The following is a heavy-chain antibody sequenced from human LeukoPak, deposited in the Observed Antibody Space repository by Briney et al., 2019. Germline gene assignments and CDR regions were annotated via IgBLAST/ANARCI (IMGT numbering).Heavy chain of an antibody. CDR1: GYSFTSYW. V-gene: IGHV5-10-1*01. CDR2: IDPSDSYT. J-gene: IGHJ4*02. D-gene: IGHD3-10*01. CDR3: ASLYGSGSYYNVDAFDY. Sequence: GESLKISCKGSGYSFTSYWISWVRQMPGKGLEWMGRIDPSDSYTNYSPSFQGHVTISADKSISTAYLQWSSLKASDTAMYYCASLYGSGSYYNVDAFDYWGQGTLVTVSS.